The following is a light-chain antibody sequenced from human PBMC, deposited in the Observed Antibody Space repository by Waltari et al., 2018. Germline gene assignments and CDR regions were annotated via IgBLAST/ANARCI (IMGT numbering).Light chain of an antibody. V-gene: IGLV1-40*01. CDR1: GSNIGAGYD. J-gene: IGLJ3*02. CDR2: GTS. CDR3: QSYDTTLSVV. Sequence: QSVLTQPPSVSGAPGQKVTISCTGSGSNIGAGYDFHCYQQLPRAAPKLLIYGTSSRPLGVPDRFFGSTSGTSASLAITGLQAEDEADYYCQSYDTTLSVVFGGGTKLTVL.